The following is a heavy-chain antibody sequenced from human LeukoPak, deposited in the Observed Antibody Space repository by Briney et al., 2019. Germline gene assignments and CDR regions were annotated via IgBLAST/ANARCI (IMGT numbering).Heavy chain of an antibody. CDR2: IDPSDSYT. J-gene: IGHJ4*02. V-gene: IGHV5-10-1*01. D-gene: IGHD3-22*01. CDR3: ARSYYYDSSGYPSPFDY. CDR1: GYSFTSYW. Sequence: GESLKISCKGSGYSFTSYWISWVRQMPGKGLEWMGRIDPSDSYTNYSPSFQGHVTISADKSISTAYLQWSSLKASDTAMYYCARSYYYDSSGYPSPFDYWGQGTLVTVSS.